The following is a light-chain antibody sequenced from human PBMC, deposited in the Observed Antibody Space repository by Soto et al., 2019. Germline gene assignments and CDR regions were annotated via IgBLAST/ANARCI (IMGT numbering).Light chain of an antibody. CDR3: SSFTSSHTYV. Sequence: QSALTQPPSASGSPGQSVAISCTGTSSDVGGYNYVSWYQQHPGKAPKFMIYEVTNRPSGVSNRFSGSKSGNTASLTISGLQAEDEADYYCSSFTSSHTYVFGTGTKVTVL. V-gene: IGLV2-14*01. CDR1: SSDVGGYNY. CDR2: EVT. J-gene: IGLJ1*01.